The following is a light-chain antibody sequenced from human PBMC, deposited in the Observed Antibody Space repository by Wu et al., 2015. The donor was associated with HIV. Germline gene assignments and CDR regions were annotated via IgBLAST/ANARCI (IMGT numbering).Light chain of an antibody. J-gene: IGKJ2*01. CDR1: QGIRSY. V-gene: IGKV1-9*01. CDR2: AAS. CDR3: QQVTQYPYT. Sequence: DIQLTQSPSFLSASVGDRVTISCRASQGIRSYLAWYQQKSGQAPNLLIYAASTLHDGVPSRFSGGGSGIDFTLTINSLQPEDFATYFCQQVTQYPYTFGQGTRVQIK.